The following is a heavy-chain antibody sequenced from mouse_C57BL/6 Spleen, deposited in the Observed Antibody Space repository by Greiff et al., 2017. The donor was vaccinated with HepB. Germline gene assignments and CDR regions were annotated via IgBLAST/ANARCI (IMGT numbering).Heavy chain of an antibody. D-gene: IGHD1-1*01. Sequence: QVQLQQSGAELARPGASVKLSCKASGYTFTSYGISWVKQRTGQGLEWIGEIYPRSGNTYYNEKFKGKATLTADKSSSTAYMELRSLTSEDSAVYFCASWTTVVAKGYFDVWGTGTTVTVSS. V-gene: IGHV1-81*01. CDR3: ASWTTVVAKGYFDV. J-gene: IGHJ1*03. CDR1: GYTFTSYG. CDR2: IYPRSGNT.